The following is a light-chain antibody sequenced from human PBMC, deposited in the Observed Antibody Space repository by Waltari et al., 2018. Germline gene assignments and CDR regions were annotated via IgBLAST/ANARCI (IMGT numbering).Light chain of an antibody. Sequence: QSVLTQPPSLSGAPGQRVTISCAGTGATIGPYDVPGYQHVPGKAPKLLIYANNQRPSGVTDRFGGFKSGTSASLAITGLRPEDESEYFCQSYDSTLDDWVFGGGTKLTVL. CDR2: ANN. CDR1: GATIGPYD. CDR3: QSYDSTLDDWV. J-gene: IGLJ3*02. V-gene: IGLV1-40*01.